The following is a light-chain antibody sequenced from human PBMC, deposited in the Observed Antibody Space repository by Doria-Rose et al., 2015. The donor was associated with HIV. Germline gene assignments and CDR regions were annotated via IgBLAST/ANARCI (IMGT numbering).Light chain of an antibody. CDR1: QSFSSTY. Sequence: TQSPGTLSLSPGERATLSCRASQSFSSTYLAWYQQKPVQAPSLLIYDGSTRATGIPDRFSASGSGTDFTLTINRLEPEDFALYYCHQYGTSWTFGQRTKVEI. J-gene: IGKJ1*01. V-gene: IGKV3-20*01. CDR2: DGS. CDR3: HQYGTSWT.